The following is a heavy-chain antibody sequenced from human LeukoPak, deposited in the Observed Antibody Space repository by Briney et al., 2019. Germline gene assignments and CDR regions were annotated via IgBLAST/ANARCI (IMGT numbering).Heavy chain of an antibody. J-gene: IGHJ6*03. D-gene: IGHD3-3*01. V-gene: IGHV4-4*02. CDR3: ARVSSVGVTYYMDV. CDR2: IYHSGST. CDR1: GGSISSSNW. Sequence: SETLSLTCAVSGGSISSSNWWSWVRQPPGKGLEWIGEIYHSGSTNYNPSLKSRVTISVDKSKNQFSLKLSSVTAADTAVYYCARVSSVGVTYYMDVWGKGTTVTVSS.